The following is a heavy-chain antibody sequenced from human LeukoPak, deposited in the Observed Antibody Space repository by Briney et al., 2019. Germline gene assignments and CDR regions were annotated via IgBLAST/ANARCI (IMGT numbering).Heavy chain of an antibody. CDR3: ARDSGPAYGDYIDY. CDR1: GYFTSSGYY. J-gene: IGHJ4*02. CDR2: IYHGGNT. Sequence: SETLSLTCAVSGYFTSSGYYWVWIRQPPGRGLEWIASIYHGGNTYYSPSLKSRVTISLDTSKNQFSLKLSSVTAADTALYYRARDSGPAYGDYIDYWGQGTLVTVSS. V-gene: IGHV4-38-2*02. D-gene: IGHD4-17*01.